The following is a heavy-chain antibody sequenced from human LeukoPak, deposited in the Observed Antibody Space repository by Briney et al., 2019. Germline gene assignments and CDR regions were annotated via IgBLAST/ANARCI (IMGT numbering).Heavy chain of an antibody. CDR2: IIPILGIA. Sequence: SVKVSCKASGGTFSSYAISWVRQAPGQGLEWMGRIIPILGIANYAQKFQGRVTITADKSTSTAYMELSSLRSEDTAVYYCARGTRYCSGGSCYNNWFDPWGQGTLVTVSS. CDR1: GGTFSSYA. J-gene: IGHJ5*02. V-gene: IGHV1-69*04. CDR3: ARGTRYCSGGSCYNNWFDP. D-gene: IGHD2-15*01.